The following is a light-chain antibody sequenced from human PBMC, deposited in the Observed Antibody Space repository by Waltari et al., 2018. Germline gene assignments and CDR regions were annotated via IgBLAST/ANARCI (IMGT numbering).Light chain of an antibody. V-gene: IGKV1-5*03. CDR2: KTS. CDR1: QSISNW. J-gene: IGKJ1*01. CDR3: QQYYSYPRT. Sequence: DIQLTQSPSILSASVGDRVTITCRASQSISNWLAWYQQKPGKAPKLLIFKTSSLDSGVPSRFSGRGSGTDFTLTISSLQPEDYATYYCQQYYSYPRTFGQGTKVEIK.